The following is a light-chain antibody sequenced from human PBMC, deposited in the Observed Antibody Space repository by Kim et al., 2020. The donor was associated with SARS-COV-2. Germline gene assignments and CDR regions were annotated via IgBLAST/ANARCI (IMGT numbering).Light chain of an antibody. V-gene: IGKV3-20*01. J-gene: IGKJ5*01. CDR2: GAS. CDR1: QSVSSSC. CDR3: QQYGSSPPIT. Sequence: GERATPSCRARQSVSSSCLAWYQQKPGQAPRLLIYGASSRATGIPDRFSGSGSGTDFTLTISRLEPEDFAVYYCQQYGSSPPITFGQGTRLEIK.